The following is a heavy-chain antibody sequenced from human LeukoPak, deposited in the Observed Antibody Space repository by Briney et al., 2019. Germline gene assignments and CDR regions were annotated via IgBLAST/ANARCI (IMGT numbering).Heavy chain of an antibody. CDR2: ISNSGST. D-gene: IGHD2-2*02. CDR1: RDSINNYY. J-gene: IGHJ3*02. CDR3: ARHIPGIRAYDI. V-gene: IGHV4-59*08. Sequence: PSETLSLTCTVSRDSINNYYWSWIRQPPGKGLEWIGYISNSGSTNYNPSLKSPVTISVDTSRSQFSLKLSSVTAAGTAVYYCARHIPGIRAYDIWGQGTMVTVSS.